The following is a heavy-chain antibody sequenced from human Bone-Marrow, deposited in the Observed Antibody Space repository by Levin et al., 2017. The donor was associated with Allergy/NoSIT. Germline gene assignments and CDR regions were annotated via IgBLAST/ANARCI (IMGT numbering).Heavy chain of an antibody. J-gene: IGHJ4*02. V-gene: IGHV1-69*02. D-gene: IGHD3-10*01. Sequence: ASVKVSCKASGGTFSSYTISWVRQAPGQGLEWMGRIIPILGIANYAQKFQGRVTITADKSTSTAYMELSSLRSEDTAVYYCARLEGRYGSGSHHIDYWGQGTLVTVSS. CDR2: IIPILGIA. CDR3: ARLEGRYGSGSHHIDY. CDR1: GGTFSSYT.